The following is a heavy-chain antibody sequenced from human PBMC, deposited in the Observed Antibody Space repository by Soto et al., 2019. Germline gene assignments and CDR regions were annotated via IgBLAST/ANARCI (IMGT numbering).Heavy chain of an antibody. CDR2: IYYSGST. J-gene: IGHJ5*02. CDR3: AREAAGILNWFDP. Sequence: SETLSLTCTVSGGSISSYYWSWIRQHPGKGLEWIGYIYYSGSTYYNPSLKSRVTISVDTSKNQFSLKLSSVTAADTAVYYCAREAAGILNWFDPWGQGILVTVSS. V-gene: IGHV4-31*03. D-gene: IGHD6-25*01. CDR1: GGSISSYY.